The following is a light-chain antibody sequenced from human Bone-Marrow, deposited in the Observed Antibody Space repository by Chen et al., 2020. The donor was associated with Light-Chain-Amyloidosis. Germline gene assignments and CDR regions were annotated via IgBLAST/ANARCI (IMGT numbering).Light chain of an antibody. CDR2: DTS. CDR1: QSVRRS. V-gene: IGKV3-11*01. Sequence: EIVLTQSPATLSFSPGEGVTLSCRASQSVRRSLAWYQQRPGQAPRLLFYDTSDRASGVPARFSGSGSETDFTLTISSLEPEDFAVYFCQQRSNWPPWFFTFGPGTRV. CDR3: QQRSNWPPWFFT. J-gene: IGKJ3*01.